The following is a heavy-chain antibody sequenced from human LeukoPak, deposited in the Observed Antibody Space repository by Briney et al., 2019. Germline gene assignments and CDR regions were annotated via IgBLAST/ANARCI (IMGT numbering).Heavy chain of an antibody. J-gene: IGHJ4*02. D-gene: IGHD2-2*01. V-gene: IGHV4-59*01. CDR1: GGSISSYY. CDR2: IYYSGST. CDR3: ARFGAMPYYFDY. Sequence: SSETLSLTCTVSGGSISSYYWSWIRQPPGKGLEWIGYIYYSGSTNYDPSLKSRVTISVDTSKNQFSLKLSSVTAADTAVYYCARFGAMPYYFDYWGQGTLVTVSS.